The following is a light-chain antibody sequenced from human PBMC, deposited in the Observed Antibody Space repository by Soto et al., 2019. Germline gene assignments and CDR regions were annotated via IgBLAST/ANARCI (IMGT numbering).Light chain of an antibody. CDR2: GAS. J-gene: IGKJ2*01. CDR1: QSVSSNY. CDR3: QHYGTSSYT. Sequence: EIVLTQSPGTLSLSPGERATLSCRASQSVSSNYLAWYQHKPGQAPRLLIYGASNRATGIPDRFSGSGSGTDFTLTISRLEPEDFVMFYCQHYGTSSYTVVQGTKLEIK. V-gene: IGKV3-20*01.